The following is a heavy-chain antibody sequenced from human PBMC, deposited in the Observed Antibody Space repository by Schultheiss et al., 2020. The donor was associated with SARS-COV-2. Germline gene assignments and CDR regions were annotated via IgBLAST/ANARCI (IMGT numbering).Heavy chain of an antibody. CDR1: GYTFTSYG. D-gene: IGHD1-1*01. CDR2: ISAYNGNT. V-gene: IGHV1-18*01. J-gene: IGHJ4*02. Sequence: ASVKVSCKASGYTFTSYGISWVRQAPGQGLEWMGWISAYNGNTNYAQKLQGRVTMTTDTSTSTAYMELRSLRSDDTAVYYCARGLHPYNWNDGGSPEAPYYWGQGTLVTVSS. CDR3: ARGLHPYNWNDGGSPEAPYY.